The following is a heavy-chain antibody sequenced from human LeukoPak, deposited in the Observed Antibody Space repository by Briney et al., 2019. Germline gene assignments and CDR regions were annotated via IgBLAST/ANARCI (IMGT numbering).Heavy chain of an antibody. J-gene: IGHJ4*02. CDR2: ISTSSTV. V-gene: IGHV3-48*01. CDR1: GITFRTYS. CDR3: ARDLDGTFDY. Sequence: GGSLRLSCAASGITFRTYSMNWVRQAPGKGLEWLSCISTSSTVYYADSVRGRFTISRDNAKNSLYLQMNSLRAEDTAVYYCARDLDGTFDYWGQGTLVTVSS.